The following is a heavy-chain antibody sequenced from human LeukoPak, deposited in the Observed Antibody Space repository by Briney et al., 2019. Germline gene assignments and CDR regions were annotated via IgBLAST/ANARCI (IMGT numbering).Heavy chain of an antibody. CDR3: ARDFLQQQLVEDNWFDP. D-gene: IGHD6-13*01. J-gene: IGHJ5*02. Sequence: GGSLRLSCAASGFTFSSYSMNWVRQAPGKGLEWVSSISSSSSYIYYADSVKGRFTISRDNAKNSLYLQMNSLRAEDTAVYYCARDFLQQQLVEDNWFDPWGQGALVTVSS. CDR1: GFTFSSYS. V-gene: IGHV3-21*01. CDR2: ISSSSSYI.